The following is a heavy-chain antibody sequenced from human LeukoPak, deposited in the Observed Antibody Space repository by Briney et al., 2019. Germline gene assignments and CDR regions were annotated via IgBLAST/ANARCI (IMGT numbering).Heavy chain of an antibody. CDR1: GFTFSSYS. D-gene: IGHD3-10*01. V-gene: IGHV3-48*01. Sequence: PGGSLRLSCAASGFTFSSYSMNWVRQAPGKGLEWVSYISSSSSTIYYADSVKGRFTISRDNAKNSLYLQMNSLRAEDTAVYYCARAGGSGSYYSLWSSEGGQGTQVTVSS. J-gene: IGHJ4*02. CDR3: ARAGGSGSYYSLWSSE. CDR2: ISSSSSTI.